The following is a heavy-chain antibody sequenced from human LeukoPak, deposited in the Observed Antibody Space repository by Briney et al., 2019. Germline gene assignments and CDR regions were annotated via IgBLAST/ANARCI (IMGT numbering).Heavy chain of an antibody. CDR3: ARDRSSGWYRYLDP. V-gene: IGHV3-48*03. CDR2: ISSSGSTI. J-gene: IGHJ5*02. Sequence: PGGSLRLSCAASGFTFRSYEMNWVRQAPGKGLEWVSYISSSGSTIYYADSVKGRFTISRDNAKNSLYLQMNSLRAEDTAVYYCARDRSSGWYRYLDPWGQGTLVTVSS. D-gene: IGHD6-19*01. CDR1: GFTFRSYE.